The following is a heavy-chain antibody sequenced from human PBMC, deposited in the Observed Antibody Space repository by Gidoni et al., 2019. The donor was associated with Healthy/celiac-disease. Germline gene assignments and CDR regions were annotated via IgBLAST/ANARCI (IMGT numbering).Heavy chain of an antibody. J-gene: IGHJ6*02. D-gene: IGHD3-10*01. CDR2: IWYDGSNK. Sequence: QVQLVGSGGGVVQPGRSLRLPCSASGFTFSSYGMHWVRQAPGKGLEWVAVIWYDGSNKYYADSVKGRFTISRDNSKNTLYLQMNSLRAEDTAVYYCARDFGSYYYYGMDVWGQGTTVTVSS. CDR1: GFTFSSYG. V-gene: IGHV3-33*01. CDR3: ARDFGSYYYYGMDV.